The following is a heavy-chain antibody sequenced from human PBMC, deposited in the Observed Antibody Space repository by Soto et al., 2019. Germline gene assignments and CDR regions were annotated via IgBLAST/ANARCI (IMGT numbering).Heavy chain of an antibody. V-gene: IGHV4-59*01. J-gene: IGHJ5*02. D-gene: IGHD2-15*01. CDR1: GDSSGTYY. CDR3: ARSFCSDSVSCNWFDP. CDR2: INYSGRT. Sequence: SETLSLTCSVSGDSSGTYYGGWIRQPPGKGLEWIGYINYSGRTNHNPSLKSRVTTSVDTSKNQFSLKLSSVTAADTAVYYCARSFCSDSVSCNWFDPWGQGTLVTVSS.